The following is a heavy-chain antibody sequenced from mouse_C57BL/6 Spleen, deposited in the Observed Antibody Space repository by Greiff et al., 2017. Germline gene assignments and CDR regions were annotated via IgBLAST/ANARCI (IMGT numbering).Heavy chain of an antibody. CDR1: GYTFTSYW. Sequence: VQLQQPGAELVRPGSSVKLSCKASGYTFTSYWMHWVKQRPIQGLEWIGNIDPSDSETHYNQKFKDKATLTVDKSSSTAYMLLSSLASEDSAGYYCARGDYGSLPVWGTGTTVTVSS. CDR3: ARGDYGSLPV. D-gene: IGHD1-1*01. CDR2: IDPSDSET. J-gene: IGHJ1*03. V-gene: IGHV1-52*01.